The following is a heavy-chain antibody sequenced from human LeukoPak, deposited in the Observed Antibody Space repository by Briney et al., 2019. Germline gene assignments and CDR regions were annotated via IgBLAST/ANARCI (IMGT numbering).Heavy chain of an antibody. D-gene: IGHD3-16*02. CDR3: AKDWYDYIWGSYRVPFDY. V-gene: IGHV3-23*01. J-gene: IGHJ4*02. CDR1: GFTFSSYA. Sequence: GGSLRLSCAASGFTFSSYAMSWVRQAPGKGLEWVSAISGSGGSTYYADSVKGRFTVSRDNSKNTLYLQMNSLRAEDTAVYYCAKDWYDYIWGSYRVPFDYWGQGTLVTVSS. CDR2: ISGSGGST.